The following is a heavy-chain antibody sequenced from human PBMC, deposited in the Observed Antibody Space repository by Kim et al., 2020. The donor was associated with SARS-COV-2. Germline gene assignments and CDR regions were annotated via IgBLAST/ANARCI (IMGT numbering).Heavy chain of an antibody. CDR3: ARGHGVFTWSGYPPRTNWFDP. J-gene: IGHJ5*02. CDR1: GGSISSYY. D-gene: IGHD3-3*01. CDR2: IYYSGST. V-gene: IGHV4-59*01. Sequence: SETLSLTCTVSGGSISSYYWSWIRQPPGKGLEWIGYIYYSGSTNYNASLKSRVTISVDTSKNQFSLKLSSVTAADTAVYYCARGHGVFTWSGYPPRTNWFDPWGQGTLVTVSS.